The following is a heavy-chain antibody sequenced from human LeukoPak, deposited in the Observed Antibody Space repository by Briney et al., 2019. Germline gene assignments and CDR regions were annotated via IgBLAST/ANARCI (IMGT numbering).Heavy chain of an antibody. D-gene: IGHD4-17*01. CDR2: ISSSSSYI. CDR1: GFTFSSYS. CDR3: AREWSGDYVFDY. J-gene: IGHJ4*02. V-gene: IGHV3-21*01. Sequence: GGSLRLSCAASGFTFSSYSMNWVRQAPGKGLEWVSSISSSSSYIYYADSVKGRFTISRDNAKNSLYLQMNSLRAEDTAVYYCAREWSGDYVFDYGGQGTLVTVSS.